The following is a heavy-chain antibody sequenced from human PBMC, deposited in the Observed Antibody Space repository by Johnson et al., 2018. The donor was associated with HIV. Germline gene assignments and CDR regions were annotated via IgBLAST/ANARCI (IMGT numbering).Heavy chain of an antibody. CDR2: IRQDGSEK. CDR1: GFTFSSYA. J-gene: IGHJ3*02. V-gene: IGHV3-7*05. CDR3: ATDVYPGPRYQLLHRGI. D-gene: IGHD2-2*01. Sequence: VQLVESGGGLVQPGGSLRLSCAASGFTFSSYAMHWVRQAPGKGLEWVASIRQDGSEKYYVDSVKGRFTISRDNSKNTLYLQMNSLKNEDTAVYYCATDVYPGPRYQLLHRGIWGHGTMITVSS.